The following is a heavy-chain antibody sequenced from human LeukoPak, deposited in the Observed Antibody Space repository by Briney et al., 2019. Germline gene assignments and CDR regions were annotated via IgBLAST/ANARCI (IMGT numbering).Heavy chain of an antibody. D-gene: IGHD2-21*02. V-gene: IGHV3-7*01. CDR3: ARWAGRCGGDCQSEEP. CDR2: INQDGSET. CDR1: GFTFSTSW. J-gene: IGHJ5*02. Sequence: GGSLRLSCVGSGFTFSTSWMHWVRQAPGKGPEYVAYINQDGSETNYVDSVKGRFTISRDNTRNSLFLQMYSLRDEDTAIYYCARWAGRCGGDCQSEEPWGLGTLVIVSS.